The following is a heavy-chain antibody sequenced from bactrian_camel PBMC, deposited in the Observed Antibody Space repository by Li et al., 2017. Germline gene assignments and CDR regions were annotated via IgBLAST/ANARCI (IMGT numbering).Heavy chain of an antibody. V-gene: IGHV3S19*01. D-gene: IGHD2*01. J-gene: IGHJ4*01. CDR2: LYTGGGST. Sequence: VQLVESGGDLVQPGGSLRLSCATSGFTFSRYWMTWVRQAPGKGLEWVSSLYTGGGSTYYADSVKGRFTISKDNAKNTLYLQMNSLKPEDTATYFCNVGLCGTWPPGQDNYWGHGTQVTVS. CDR3: NVGLCGTWPPGQDNY. CDR1: GFTFSRYW.